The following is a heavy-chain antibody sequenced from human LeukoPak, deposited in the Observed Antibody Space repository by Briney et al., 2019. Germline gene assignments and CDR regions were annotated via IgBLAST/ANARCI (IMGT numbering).Heavy chain of an antibody. CDR3: ARHPKSASLKKRGPPNQLVYMTTVTTFDY. Sequence: SETLSLSCTVSGGSTSNSSSYWGWIRQPPGRGLEWIGSIYYSGRTYTNPSLKSRVIIPVDTSKNQFSLKLTSVTAADTAVYYCARHPKSASLKKRGPPNQLVYMTTVTTFDYWGQGTLVIVSS. CDR1: GGSTSNSSSY. D-gene: IGHD4-17*01. J-gene: IGHJ4*02. V-gene: IGHV4-39*01. CDR2: IYYSGRT.